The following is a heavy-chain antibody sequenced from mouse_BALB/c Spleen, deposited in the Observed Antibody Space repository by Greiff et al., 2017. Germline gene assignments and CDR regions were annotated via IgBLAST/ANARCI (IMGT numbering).Heavy chain of an antibody. CDR3: ASSIYDGFMDY. V-gene: IGHV5-9-4*01. CDR2: ISSGGSYT. CDR1: GFTFSSYA. J-gene: IGHJ4*01. D-gene: IGHD2-3*01. Sequence: EVQRVESGGGLVKPGGSLKLSCAASGFTFSSYAMSWVRQSPEKRLEWVAEISSGGSYTYYPDTVTGRFTISRDNAKNTLYLEMSSLRSEDTAMYYCASSIYDGFMDYWGQGTSVTVSS.